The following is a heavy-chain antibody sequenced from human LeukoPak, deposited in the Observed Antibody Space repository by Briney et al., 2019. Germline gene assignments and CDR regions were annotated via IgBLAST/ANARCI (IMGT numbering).Heavy chain of an antibody. J-gene: IGHJ5*02. CDR2: IYYSGST. Sequence: SETLSLTCTVSGGSISHYFWSWIRQPPGKALEWIGYIYYSGSTNYNPSLKSRVTISVDPSKNQFSLKLNSVTAADTAVYYCARGGYSSSWYVRGGWFDPWGQGTLVTVSS. CDR3: ARGGYSSSWYVRGGWFDP. CDR1: GGSISHYF. D-gene: IGHD6-13*01. V-gene: IGHV4-59*08.